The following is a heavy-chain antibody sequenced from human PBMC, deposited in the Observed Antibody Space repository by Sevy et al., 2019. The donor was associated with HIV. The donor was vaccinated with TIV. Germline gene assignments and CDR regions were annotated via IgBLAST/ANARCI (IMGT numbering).Heavy chain of an antibody. CDR1: GFTFSTYS. Sequence: GRSLRLSCAASGFTFSTYSMNWVRQAPGKGLEWVSYISSSSRTIFYADSVKGRFTISRDNAKKSLYLQMDSLTAEDTAVYYCARDEQTYGDYDYFDYWGQGTLVTVSS. J-gene: IGHJ4*02. CDR2: ISSSSRTI. V-gene: IGHV3-48*01. D-gene: IGHD4-17*01. CDR3: ARDEQTYGDYDYFDY.